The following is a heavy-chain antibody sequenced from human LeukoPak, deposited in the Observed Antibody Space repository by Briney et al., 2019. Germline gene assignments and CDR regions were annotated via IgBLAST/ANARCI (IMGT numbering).Heavy chain of an antibody. CDR1: GYSFTNYW. Sequence: GESLKISCQGSGYSFTNYWIGWVRQMPGKGLEWMGIIYPGDSDTRYSPSFQGQVTISADKSISTAYLQWSSLKASDTAMYYCARLAYCGGDCSRYYYYYYGMDVWGQGTTVTVSS. V-gene: IGHV5-51*01. D-gene: IGHD2-21*02. CDR3: ARLAYCGGDCSRYYYYYYGMDV. J-gene: IGHJ6*02. CDR2: IYPGDSDT.